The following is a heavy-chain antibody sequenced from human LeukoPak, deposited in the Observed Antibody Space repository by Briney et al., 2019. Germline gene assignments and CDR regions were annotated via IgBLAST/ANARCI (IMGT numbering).Heavy chain of an antibody. J-gene: IGHJ6*03. CDR3: AKVYYCGGDCYNYYYYMDV. CDR1: GFTFSSYS. D-gene: IGHD2-21*02. CDR2: IRYDGSNK. V-gene: IGHV3-30*02. Sequence: GGSLRLSCAASGFTFSSYSMNWVRQAPGKGLEWVAFIRYDGSNKYYADSVKGRFTISRDNSKNTLYLQMNSLRAEDTAVYYCAKVYYCGGDCYNYYYYMDVWGKGTTVTISS.